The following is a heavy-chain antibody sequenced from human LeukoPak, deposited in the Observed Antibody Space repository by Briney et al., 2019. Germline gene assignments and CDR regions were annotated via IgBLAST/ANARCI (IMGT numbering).Heavy chain of an antibody. CDR1: GFTVSSNY. V-gene: IGHV3-66*01. CDR3: ARGYFDWYYYYGMDV. J-gene: IGHJ6*02. CDR2: IDSGGST. D-gene: IGHD3-9*01. Sequence: GGSVRLFCAAWGFTVSSNYMSWVRQARGKGLEGVSVIDSGGSTYYADSVKGRFTISRDNSKNTLYLQMNSLRAEDTAVYYCARGYFDWYYYYGMDVWGQGTTVTVSS.